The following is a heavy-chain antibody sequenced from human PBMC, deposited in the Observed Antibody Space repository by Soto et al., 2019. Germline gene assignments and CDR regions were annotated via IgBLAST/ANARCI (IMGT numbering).Heavy chain of an antibody. CDR3: ARSQALDS. CDR1: GYKFTSNG. Sequence: GESLKISCKGSGYKFTSNGIGWVRQKPGKGLEWMGLIYPGDSDIGYSPSSEGQVTISADKSTSTAYLQWSSLKASDTAMYYCARSQALDSWGQGTQVTVSS. D-gene: IGHD6-6*01. J-gene: IGHJ4*02. CDR2: IYPGDSDI. V-gene: IGHV5-51*01.